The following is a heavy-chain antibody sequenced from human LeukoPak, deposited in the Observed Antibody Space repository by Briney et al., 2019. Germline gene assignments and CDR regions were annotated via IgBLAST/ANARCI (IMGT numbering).Heavy chain of an antibody. J-gene: IGHJ5*02. V-gene: IGHV3-23*01. CDR2: ISGSGGGA. Sequence: GRSLRLSCAASGFTSSSYAMSWVRQAPGKGLEWVSVISGSGGGASYADSVKGRFTISRDNSKNTLYLQMNSLRAEDTAVYYCAKVSKGGSTRWFDPWGQGTLVTVSS. CDR1: GFTSSSYA. CDR3: AKVSKGGSTRWFDP. D-gene: IGHD2/OR15-2a*01.